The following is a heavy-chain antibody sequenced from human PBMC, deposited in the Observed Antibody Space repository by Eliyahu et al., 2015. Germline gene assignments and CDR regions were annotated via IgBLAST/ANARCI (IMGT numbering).Heavy chain of an antibody. D-gene: IGHD2-15*01. Sequence: EVQLVESGGDLVQPGGSLRXSCAASGFTFNIYWISWVRQAPGKGLELVANIKQDGSEQYSVESVKGRFTVSRDNARNSVFLQMNSLRAEDTAVYYCARHATGYFDNWGQGTLVTVSS. V-gene: IGHV3-7*01. J-gene: IGHJ4*02. CDR3: ARHATGYFDN. CDR2: IKQDGSEQ. CDR1: GFTFNIYW.